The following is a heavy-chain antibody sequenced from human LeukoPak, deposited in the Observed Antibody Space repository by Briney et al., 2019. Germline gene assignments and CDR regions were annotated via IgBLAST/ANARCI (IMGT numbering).Heavy chain of an antibody. V-gene: IGHV1-58*02. CDR2: IVVGSGNT. CDR3: AASYSSGRSPAAT. D-gene: IGHD6-19*01. Sequence: SVKVSCKASGFTFTSSAMQWVRQARGQRLEWIGWIVVGSGNTNYAQKFQERVTITRDMSTSTAYMELSSLRSEDTAVYYCAASYSSGRSPAATWGQGTLVTVSS. J-gene: IGHJ5*02. CDR1: GFTFTSSA.